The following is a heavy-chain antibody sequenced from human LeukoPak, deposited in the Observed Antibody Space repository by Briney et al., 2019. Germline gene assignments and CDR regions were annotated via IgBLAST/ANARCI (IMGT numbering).Heavy chain of an antibody. CDR2: IRSKANSYAT. V-gene: IGHV3-73*01. J-gene: IGHJ2*01. CDR1: GFTFSGSA. D-gene: IGHD3-10*01. CDR3: AKPFMVRGITTAYFDL. Sequence: GGSLRLSCAASGFTFSGSAMHWVRQASGKGLEWVGRIRSKANSYATAYAASVKGRFTISRDDSKNTAYLQMNSLKTEDTAVYYCAKPFMVRGITTAYFDLWGRGTLVTVSS.